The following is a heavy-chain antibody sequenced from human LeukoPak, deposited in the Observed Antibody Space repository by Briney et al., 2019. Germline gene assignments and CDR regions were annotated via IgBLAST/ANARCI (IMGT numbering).Heavy chain of an antibody. Sequence: GGSLRLSCAASGFTFSSYSMNWVRQAPGKGLEWVSSISSSSSYIYYADSVKGRFTISRDNAKNSLYLQMNSLRAEDTAVYYCARALVGATKYFDYWGQGTLVTVSS. CDR3: ARALVGATKYFDY. V-gene: IGHV3-21*01. CDR2: ISSSSSYI. CDR1: GFTFSSYS. D-gene: IGHD1-26*01. J-gene: IGHJ4*02.